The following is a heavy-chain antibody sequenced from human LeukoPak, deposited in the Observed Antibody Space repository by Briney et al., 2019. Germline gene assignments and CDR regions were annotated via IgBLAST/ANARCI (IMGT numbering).Heavy chain of an antibody. CDR2: INHSGST. CDR3: ARGRWGYCSGGSRSRGYNWFDP. V-gene: IGHV4-34*01. Sequence: PSETLSLTCAVYGGSSSGYYWSWIRQPPGKGLEWIGEINHSGSTNYNPSLKSRVTISVDTSKNQFSLKLSSVTAADTAVYYCARGRWGYCSGGSRSRGYNWFDPWGQGTLVTVSS. D-gene: IGHD2-15*01. CDR1: GGSSSGYY. J-gene: IGHJ5*02.